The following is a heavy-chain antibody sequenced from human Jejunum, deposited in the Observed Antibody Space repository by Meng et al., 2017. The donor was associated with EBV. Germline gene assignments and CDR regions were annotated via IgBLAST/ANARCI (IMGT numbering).Heavy chain of an antibody. CDR1: GFTFHSRT. V-gene: IGHV3-23*04. J-gene: IGHJ5*02. CDR3: AKLTRA. Sequence: EVRRGVSGGGVVQPGGSPILSSAGSGFTFHSRTVRGVRQAPGKGLECVSAIIDSGGSTYYTDSVKSRFTITTDNSQITLYLQMNTLRAEDTAVYYCAKLTRAWGQGTLVTVSS. CDR2: IIDSGGST.